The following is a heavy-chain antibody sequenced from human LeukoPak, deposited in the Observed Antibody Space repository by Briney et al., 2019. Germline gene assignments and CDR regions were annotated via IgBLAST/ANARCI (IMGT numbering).Heavy chain of an antibody. CDR3: ARDMGQPTVDAFDI. CDR1: GGSISSSNW. Sequence: KPSETLSLTCAVSGGSISSSNWWGWVRQPPGKGLECIGEIYHSGSTNYNPSLKSRVTISVDKSKNQFSLKLSSVTAADTAVYYCARDMGQPTVDAFDIWGQGTMVTVSS. V-gene: IGHV4-4*02. CDR2: IYHSGST. D-gene: IGHD1-14*01. J-gene: IGHJ3*02.